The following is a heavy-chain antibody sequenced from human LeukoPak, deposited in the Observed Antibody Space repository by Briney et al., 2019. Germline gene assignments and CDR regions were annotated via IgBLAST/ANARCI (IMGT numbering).Heavy chain of an antibody. Sequence: GGSLRLSCAASGFTLSSYAMSWVRQAPGMGLEWVSSIGSSGDITYYADSVKGRFTISRDNSKNTLYLQMNSLRAEDTAVYYCARVHFGDVWGKGTTVTVSS. V-gene: IGHV3-23*01. CDR3: ARVHFGDV. CDR2: IGSSGDIT. D-gene: IGHD3-10*01. J-gene: IGHJ6*04. CDR1: GFTLSSYA.